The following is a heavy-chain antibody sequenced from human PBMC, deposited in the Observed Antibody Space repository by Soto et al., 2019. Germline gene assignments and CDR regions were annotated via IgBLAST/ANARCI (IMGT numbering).Heavy chain of an antibody. Sequence: QVQLQESGPGLVKPSETLSLTCTVSGGSISGYFWSWMRQPPGKELEWIGYIYYSGSTNYNPSLKSRIPMSVDSSKTQFSLKLSSVTAADTAVYYCARHRYGSGSLYNWFDPWGQVTLVTVSS. CDR3: ARHRYGSGSLYNWFDP. CDR2: IYYSGST. J-gene: IGHJ5*02. V-gene: IGHV4-59*01. CDR1: GGSISGYF. D-gene: IGHD3-10*01.